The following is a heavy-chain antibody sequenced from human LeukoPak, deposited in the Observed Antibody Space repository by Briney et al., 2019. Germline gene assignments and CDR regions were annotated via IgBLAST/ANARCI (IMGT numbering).Heavy chain of an antibody. CDR2: IKQDGSEK. D-gene: IGHD3-3*01. J-gene: IGHJ4*02. CDR3: ARNRLLERLLFQGGFDY. CDR1: GFTFSSYW. Sequence: PGGSLRLFCAASGFTFSSYWMSWVRQAPGKGLQWVANIKQDGSEKYYVDSVKGRFTISRDNAKNSLYLQMNSLRAEDTAVYYCARNRLLERLLFQGGFDYWGQGTLVTVSS. V-gene: IGHV3-7*01.